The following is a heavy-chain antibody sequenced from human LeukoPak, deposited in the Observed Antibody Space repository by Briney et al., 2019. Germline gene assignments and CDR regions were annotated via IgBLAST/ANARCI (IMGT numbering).Heavy chain of an antibody. V-gene: IGHV4-4*07. Sequence: PSETLSLTCTVSGGSISSYYWSWIRQPAGKGLEWIGRIYTSGSTNYNPSLKSRVTISVDTSKNQFSLELSSVTAADTAVYYCAREDYDYVWGSYRFDYWGQGTLVTVSS. CDR1: GGSISSYY. CDR3: AREDYDYVWGSYRFDY. J-gene: IGHJ4*02. D-gene: IGHD3-16*02. CDR2: IYTSGST.